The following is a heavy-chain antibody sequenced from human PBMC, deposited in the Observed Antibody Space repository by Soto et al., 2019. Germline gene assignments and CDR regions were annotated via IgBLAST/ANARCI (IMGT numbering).Heavy chain of an antibody. J-gene: IGHJ4*02. Sequence: PGGSLRLSCAASGFTFSSYGMHWVRQAPGKGLEWVAVISYDGSNKYYADSVKGRFTISRDNSKNTLYLQMNSLRAEDTAVYYCAKGGDFLEWLSVDYWGQGTLVTVSS. D-gene: IGHD3-3*01. CDR3: AKGGDFLEWLSVDY. V-gene: IGHV3-30*18. CDR2: ISYDGSNK. CDR1: GFTFSSYG.